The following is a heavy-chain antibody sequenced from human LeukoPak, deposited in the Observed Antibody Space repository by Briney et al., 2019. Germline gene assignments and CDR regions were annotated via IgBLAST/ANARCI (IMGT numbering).Heavy chain of an antibody. CDR3: ARYSSGWAIDY. V-gene: IGHV1-8*03. D-gene: IGHD6-19*01. CDR1: GYTFTDYY. J-gene: IGHJ4*02. CDR2: MNPNSGNT. Sequence: ASVKVSCKASGYTFTDYYMHWVRQAPGQGLEWMGWMNPNSGNTGYAQKFQGRVTITRNTSISTAYMELSSLRSEDTAVYYCARYSSGWAIDYWGQGTLVTVSS.